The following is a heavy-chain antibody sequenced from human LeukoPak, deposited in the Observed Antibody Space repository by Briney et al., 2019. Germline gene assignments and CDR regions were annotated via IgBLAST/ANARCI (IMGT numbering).Heavy chain of an antibody. CDR2: MNPNNGNT. CDR1: GYTVTSYD. V-gene: IGHV1-8*01. D-gene: IGHD6-13*01. Sequence: ASVKVSCKASGYTVTSYDINWVRQATGQGLEWMGWMNPNNGNTGYAQKFQGRVTMTRSTSISTAYMELSSLRSEDTAVYYCARLASSSWPLYYYYGMDVWGQGTTVTVSS. CDR3: ARLASSSWPLYYYYGMDV. J-gene: IGHJ6*02.